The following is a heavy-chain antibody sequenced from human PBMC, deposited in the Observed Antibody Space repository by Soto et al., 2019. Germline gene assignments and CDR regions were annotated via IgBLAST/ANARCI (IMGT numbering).Heavy chain of an antibody. CDR3: ARGGGIFQPGGMDV. CDR1: GGSFSGYY. J-gene: IGHJ6*02. CDR2: INHSGST. V-gene: IGHV4-34*01. D-gene: IGHD2-15*01. Sequence: SETLSLTCAVYGGSFSGYYWSWIRQPPGKGLEWIGEINHSGSTNYNPSLKSRVTISVDTSKNQFSLKLSSVTAADTAVYYCARGGGIFQPGGMDVWGQGTTVTVS.